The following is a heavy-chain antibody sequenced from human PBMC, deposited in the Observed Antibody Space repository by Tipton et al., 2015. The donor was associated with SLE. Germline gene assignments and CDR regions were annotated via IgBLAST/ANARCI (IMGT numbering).Heavy chain of an antibody. CDR1: GGSISSYY. Sequence: TLSLTCTVSGGSISSYYWSWIRQHPGKGLEWIGYIYYSGSTYYNPSLKSRVTISVDTSKNQFSLKLSSVTAADTAVYYCATDSSGWYYFDYWGQGTLVTVSS. J-gene: IGHJ4*02. CDR3: ATDSSGWYYFDY. D-gene: IGHD6-19*01. V-gene: IGHV4-31*03. CDR2: IYYSGST.